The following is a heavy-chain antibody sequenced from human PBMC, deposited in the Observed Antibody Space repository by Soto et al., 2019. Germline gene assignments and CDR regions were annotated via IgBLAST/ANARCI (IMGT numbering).Heavy chain of an antibody. D-gene: IGHD2-8*02. CDR2: IIPILTTP. CDR3: ATSVGIAPTGEDGMDV. V-gene: IGHV1-69*13. J-gene: IGHJ6*02. Sequence: ASVKVSGKASGYTFTGYYMHWVRQAPGQGPEWIGGIIPILTTPNYAQKFQGRVTIVADESTTTVYMELSSLKFEDTAVYYCATSVGIAPTGEDGMDVWGQGTSFTVSS. CDR1: GYTFTGYY.